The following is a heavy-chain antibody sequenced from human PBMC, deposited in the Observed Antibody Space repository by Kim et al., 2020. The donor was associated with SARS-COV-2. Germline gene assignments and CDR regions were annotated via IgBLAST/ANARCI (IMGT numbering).Heavy chain of an antibody. CDR2: ST. V-gene: IGHV4-39*01. D-gene: IGHD3-10*01. CDR3: ASYGSGSDYY. Sequence: STYYNPSLRSRVTISVDTSKNQFSLKLSSVTAADTAVYYCASYGSGSDYYWGQGTLVTVSS. J-gene: IGHJ4*02.